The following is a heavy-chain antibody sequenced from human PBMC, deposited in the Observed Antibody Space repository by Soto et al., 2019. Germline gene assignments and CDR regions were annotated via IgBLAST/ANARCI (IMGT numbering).Heavy chain of an antibody. CDR2: ISNDGSNK. J-gene: IGHJ6*02. Sequence: QVQMVESGGGVVQPGRSLRLSCAASGFSFSTYGMHWVRQAPGKGLERMAVISNDGSNKYYADSVKGRFTISRDNYKETLFLQMNSLRCEDTAIYYCAKVIRADSTSSNFYYYSGMDVWGQGTTVTVSS. D-gene: IGHD6-6*01. CDR3: AKVIRADSTSSNFYYYSGMDV. CDR1: GFSFSTYG. V-gene: IGHV3-30*18.